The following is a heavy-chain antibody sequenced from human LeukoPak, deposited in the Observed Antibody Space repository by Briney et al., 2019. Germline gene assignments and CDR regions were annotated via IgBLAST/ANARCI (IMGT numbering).Heavy chain of an antibody. D-gene: IGHD4-11*01. V-gene: IGHV1-2*02. J-gene: IGHJ4*02. CDR1: GDTLTGDY. CDR2: INPNSGAT. Sequence: GSVKASCKASGDTLTGDYMDGVGQAPGQGREWMGWINPNSGATNYEQTFQGRVTITRDTSISTAYMELTRLRADDTAVYYCARGMTTVQNYWGQGTLVTVSS. CDR3: ARGMTTVQNY.